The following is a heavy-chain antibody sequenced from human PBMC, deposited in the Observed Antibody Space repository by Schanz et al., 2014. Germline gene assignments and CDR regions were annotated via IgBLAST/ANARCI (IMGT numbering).Heavy chain of an antibody. D-gene: IGHD3-22*01. CDR2: IYNGGGGRT. CDR3: AKEDRNHNSDYVY. J-gene: IGHJ4*02. V-gene: IGHV3-66*02. CDR1: GYTVSSNY. Sequence: EVQLVESGGGLVKPGGSLRLSCTASGYTVSSNYMSWVRQAPGKGLEWVSVIYNGGGGRTYYADSVRGRFTISRDDSKNTLYLQMNSLRPEDTAVYYCAKEDRNHNSDYVYWGQGTLVTVSS.